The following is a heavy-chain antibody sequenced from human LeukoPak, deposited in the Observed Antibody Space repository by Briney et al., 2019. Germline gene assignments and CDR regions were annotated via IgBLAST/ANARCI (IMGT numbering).Heavy chain of an antibody. V-gene: IGHV3-23*01. J-gene: IGHJ4*02. CDR1: GFTFSSYG. Sequence: PGGSLRLSCAASGFTFSSYGMSWVRQAPGKGLEWVSVISGSGGTTYYADSVKGRFTISRVNSKNTLYLQMNSLRAEDTAVYYCARFEVAVADPFDYWGQGTLVTVSS. CDR2: ISGSGGTT. D-gene: IGHD6-19*01. CDR3: ARFEVAVADPFDY.